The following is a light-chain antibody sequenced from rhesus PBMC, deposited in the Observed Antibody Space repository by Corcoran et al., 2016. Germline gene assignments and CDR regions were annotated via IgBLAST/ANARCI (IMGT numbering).Light chain of an antibody. V-gene: IGKV1-74*01. Sequence: DIQMTQSPSSLSASVGDRVTITCRASENVNNYLNWYQQNPGKAPKRLIYKASTLQSGVPSRFSGSGSGTDYTFTISSLQSEDVATYYCQQNDGTPLTFGGGTKVEIK. CDR1: ENVNNY. J-gene: IGKJ4*01. CDR2: KAS. CDR3: QQNDGTPLT.